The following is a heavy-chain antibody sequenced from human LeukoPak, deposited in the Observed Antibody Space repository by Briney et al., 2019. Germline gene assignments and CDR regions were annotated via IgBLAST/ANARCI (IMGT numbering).Heavy chain of an antibody. Sequence: SETLSLMCTVSGGSINSTCYYWGWIRQPPGKGLEWIGSIYYRGKTYYSPSLKSRVTMSVDTSKNQFSLKLSSVTAADTAVYYCTRHVATSCWFDPWGQGTLVTVSS. CDR1: GGSINSTCYY. CDR3: TRHVATSCWFDP. CDR2: IYYRGKT. V-gene: IGHV4-39*01. D-gene: IGHD5-24*01. J-gene: IGHJ5*02.